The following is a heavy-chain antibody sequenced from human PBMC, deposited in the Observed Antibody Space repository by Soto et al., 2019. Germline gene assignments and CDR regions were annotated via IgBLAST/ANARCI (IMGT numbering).Heavy chain of an antibody. CDR3: ARGEDIVVVPAAINYYGMDV. D-gene: IGHD2-2*01. CDR1: GFTFSSYG. CDR2: IWYDGSNK. V-gene: IGHV3-33*01. Sequence: QVQLVESGGGVVQPGRSLRLSCAASGFTFSSYGMHWVRQAPGKGLEWVAVIWYDGSNKYYADSVKGRFTISRDNSKNTLYLQMNSLRAEDTAVYYCARGEDIVVVPAAINYYGMDVWGQGTTVTVSS. J-gene: IGHJ6*02.